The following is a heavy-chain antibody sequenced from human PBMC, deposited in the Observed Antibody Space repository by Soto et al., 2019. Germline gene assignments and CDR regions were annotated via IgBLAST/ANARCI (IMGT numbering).Heavy chain of an antibody. CDR2: ISSSSSYI. D-gene: IGHD2-15*01. Sequence: EVQLVESGGGLVKPGGSLRLSCAASGFTFSSYSMNWVRQAPGKGLEWVSSISSSSSYIYYADSVKGRFTISRDNAKNSLYLQMKSLRAEDTAVYYCARGLHCSGGSCVFDYWGQGTLVTVYS. J-gene: IGHJ4*02. V-gene: IGHV3-21*01. CDR1: GFTFSSYS. CDR3: ARGLHCSGGSCVFDY.